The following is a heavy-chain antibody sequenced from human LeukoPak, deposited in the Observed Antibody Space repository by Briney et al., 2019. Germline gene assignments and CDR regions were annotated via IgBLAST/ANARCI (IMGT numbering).Heavy chain of an antibody. Sequence: GGSLRLSCAASGFNFRRYGMHWARQAPGKGLEWVAFIRYDGSNVGYTDSVKGRFTISRDNSKNTLYLQMNSLKAEETAVYYCAKDREASLWFGELLDHWGQGTLVTVSS. V-gene: IGHV3-30*02. CDR2: IRYDGSNV. J-gene: IGHJ4*02. D-gene: IGHD3-10*01. CDR1: GFNFRRYG. CDR3: AKDREASLWFGELLDH.